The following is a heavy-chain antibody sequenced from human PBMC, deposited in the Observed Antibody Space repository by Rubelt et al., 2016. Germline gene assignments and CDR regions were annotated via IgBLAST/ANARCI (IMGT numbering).Heavy chain of an antibody. V-gene: IGHV3-30*07. CDR3: ARVKVVPAARYYYYYYGMDV. D-gene: IGHD2-2*01. Sequence: ADSVKGRFTISRDNSKNTLYLQMNSLRAEDTAVYYCARVKVVPAARYYYYYYGMDVWGQGTTVTVSS. J-gene: IGHJ6*02.